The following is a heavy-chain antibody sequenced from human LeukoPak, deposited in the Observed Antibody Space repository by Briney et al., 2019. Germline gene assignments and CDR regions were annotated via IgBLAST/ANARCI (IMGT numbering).Heavy chain of an antibody. CDR2: VDPSNSNV. CDR1: GYNFANYW. D-gene: IGHD3-16*01. Sequence: GESLSISCKGSGYNFANYWISWVRQMPGKGLEWMGKVDPSNSNVKYSPSFQGHVTISTDKSISTACLQLKTLKASDTAIYYCAVLSVNWGQGTLITVSS. J-gene: IGHJ4*02. V-gene: IGHV5-10-1*01. CDR3: AVLSVN.